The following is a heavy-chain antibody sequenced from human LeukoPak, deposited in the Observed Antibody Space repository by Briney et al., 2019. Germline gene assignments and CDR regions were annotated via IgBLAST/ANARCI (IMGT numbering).Heavy chain of an antibody. V-gene: IGHV1-69*04. CDR3: ARDLGIAAAAYAEYFQH. Sequence: ASVKVSCKAFGGTFSSYAISWVRQAPGQGLEWMGRIIPIFGIANYAQKFQGRVTITADKSTSTAYMELSSLRSEDTAVYYCARDLGIAAAAYAEYFQHWGQGTLVTVSS. J-gene: IGHJ1*01. CDR2: IIPIFGIA. CDR1: GGTFSSYA. D-gene: IGHD6-13*01.